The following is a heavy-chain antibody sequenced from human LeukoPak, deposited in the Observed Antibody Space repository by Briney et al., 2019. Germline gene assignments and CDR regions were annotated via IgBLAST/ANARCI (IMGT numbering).Heavy chain of an antibody. V-gene: IGHV3-21*01. D-gene: IGHD2-2*01. CDR2: ISSSSSYI. J-gene: IGHJ4*02. Sequence: SGGSLRLSCAASGFTFSSYSMTWVRQAPGKGLEWVSSISSSSSYIYYADSVKGRFTISRDNAKNSLYLQMNSLRAEDTAVYYCAGYCSSTSCYDGPVNFDYWGQGTLVTVSS. CDR3: AGYCSSTSCYDGPVNFDY. CDR1: GFTFSSYS.